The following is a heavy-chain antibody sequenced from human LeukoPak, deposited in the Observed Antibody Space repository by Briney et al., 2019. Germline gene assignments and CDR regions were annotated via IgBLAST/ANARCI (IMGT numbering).Heavy chain of an antibody. CDR2: ISYDGSNK. D-gene: IGHD3-22*01. CDR1: GFTFSNAW. Sequence: GGSLRLSCAASGFTFSNAWMNWVRQAPGKGLEWVAVISYDGSNKYYADSVRGRFTISRDNSKNTLYLQMNSLRAEDTAVYYCARGGYSNYYFDYWGQGTLVTVSS. CDR3: ARGGYSNYYFDY. J-gene: IGHJ4*02. V-gene: IGHV3-30-3*01.